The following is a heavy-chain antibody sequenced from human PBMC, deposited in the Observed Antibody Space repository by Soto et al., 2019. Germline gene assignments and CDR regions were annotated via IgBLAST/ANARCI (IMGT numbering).Heavy chain of an antibody. D-gene: IGHD3-22*01. Sequence: GGSLRLSCAASGFRFNSFAMSWVRQAPGKGLEWVSAISGDGYSTYYADSVKGRFTVSRDNSNNTHYLQMDSLRAEDTAVYYCAKSSGYYDSRARFDYWGQGSLVTVS. V-gene: IGHV3-23*01. CDR3: AKSSGYYDSRARFDY. CDR1: GFRFNSFA. CDR2: ISGDGYST. J-gene: IGHJ4*02.